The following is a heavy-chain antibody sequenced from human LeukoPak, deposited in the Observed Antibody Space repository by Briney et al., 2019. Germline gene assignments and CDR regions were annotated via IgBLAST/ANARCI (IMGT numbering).Heavy chain of an antibody. CDR3: ARDQRGDSSVADRKYYYYYYMDV. V-gene: IGHV4-34*01. CDR2: INHSVST. CDR1: LGSFSGYY. D-gene: IGHD3-22*01. J-gene: IGHJ6*03. Sequence: SESLSLTPAVYLGSFSGYYWSCSCEPPRKGVGWGGEINHSVSTNYNPSIKSRVTISVDTSKNQFSLKLSSVTAADTAVYYCARDQRGDSSVADRKYYYYYYMDVWGKGTTVTVSS.